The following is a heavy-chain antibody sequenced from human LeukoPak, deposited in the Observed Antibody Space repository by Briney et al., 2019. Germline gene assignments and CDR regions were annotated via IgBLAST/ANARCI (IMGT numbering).Heavy chain of an antibody. CDR1: GFTFSNFW. V-gene: IGHV3-7*01. CDR2: IKQDGSEI. CDR3: AELGITMIGGV. Sequence: GGSLRLSCAASGFTFSNFWMSWVRQAPGKGLEWVANIKQDGSEIYYVDSVKGRFTISRDNAKNSLYLQMNSLRAEDTAVYYCAELGITMIGGVWGKGTTVTISS. J-gene: IGHJ6*04. D-gene: IGHD3-10*02.